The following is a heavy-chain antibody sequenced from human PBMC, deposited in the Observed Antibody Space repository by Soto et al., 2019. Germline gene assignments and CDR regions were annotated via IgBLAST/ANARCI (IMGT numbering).Heavy chain of an antibody. CDR3: ARDVGIAAAGTNWFDP. Sequence: PSETLSLTCTVSGGSISSGGYYWSWIRQPPGKGLEWIGYIYYSGSTNYSPSLKSRVTISVDTSKNQFSLKLSSVTAADTAVYYCARDVGIAAAGTNWFDPWGQGTLVTVSS. CDR2: IYYSGST. J-gene: IGHJ5*02. V-gene: IGHV4-61*08. CDR1: GGSISSGGYY. D-gene: IGHD6-13*01.